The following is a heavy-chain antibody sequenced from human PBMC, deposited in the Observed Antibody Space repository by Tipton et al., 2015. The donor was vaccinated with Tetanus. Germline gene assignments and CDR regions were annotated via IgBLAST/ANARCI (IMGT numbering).Heavy chain of an antibody. D-gene: IGHD3-3*01. Sequence: TLSLTCAVYGGSFTDYSWSWIRQPPGQGLEWIGEVNQAGNTDYIPSLKGRVTMSLDTSKSQLSLNLSSVTAADTAVYYCARERGNFAVAAGFDYWGQGTLVTVSS. CDR2: VNQAGNT. CDR1: GGSFTDYS. J-gene: IGHJ4*02. CDR3: ARERGNFAVAAGFDY. V-gene: IGHV4-34*01.